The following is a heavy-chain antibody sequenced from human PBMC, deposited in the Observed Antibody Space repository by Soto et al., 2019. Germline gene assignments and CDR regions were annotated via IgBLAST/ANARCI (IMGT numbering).Heavy chain of an antibody. J-gene: IGHJ4*02. D-gene: IGHD1-1*01. CDR2: IYYTGST. CDR3: ARGQSNSRDFFDS. Sequence: PSETLSLTCSVSGAFVNSYEYFWTWIRQPPGEGLEWIGHIYYTGSTFYSPSLKGRLSISLDTSKNQFSLKLNSVTAADSAVYYCARGQSNSRDFFDSWGQGALVTVSS. V-gene: IGHV4-30-4*01. CDR1: GAFVNSYEYF.